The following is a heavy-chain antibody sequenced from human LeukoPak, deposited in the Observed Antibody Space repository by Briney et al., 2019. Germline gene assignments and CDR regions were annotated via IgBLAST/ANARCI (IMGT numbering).Heavy chain of an antibody. D-gene: IGHD3-22*01. CDR3: ATGLYYSNLY. Sequence: ASVKVSCKVSGYTLTELSMHWVERPPGKGFEWMGGFDPEDGETIYAQKFQGRVTMTEDTSTDTAYMELSSLRSEDTAVYYCATGLYYSNLYWGQGTLVTVSS. CDR1: GYTLTELS. V-gene: IGHV1-24*01. CDR2: FDPEDGET. J-gene: IGHJ4*02.